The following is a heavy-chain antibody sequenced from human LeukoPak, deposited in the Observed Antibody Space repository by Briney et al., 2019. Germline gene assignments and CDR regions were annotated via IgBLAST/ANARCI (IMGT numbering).Heavy chain of an antibody. CDR1: GFTFSSYA. D-gene: IGHD2-8*01. J-gene: IGHJ4*02. V-gene: IGHV3-23*01. CDR2: ITASGDST. Sequence: PGGSLRLSCAASGFTFSSYAMSWVRQAPGGGRECVSAITASGDSTYYADCGRGRFTISRDNSKNPLFLQMNILRAEDTAVYFCAKAYGTNGYFQLPIDFWGQGTLVTVSS. CDR3: AKAYGTNGYFQLPIDF.